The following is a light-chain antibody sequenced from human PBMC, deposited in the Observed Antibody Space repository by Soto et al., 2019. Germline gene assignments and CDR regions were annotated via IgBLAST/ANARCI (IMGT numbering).Light chain of an antibody. CDR2: AAS. J-gene: IGKJ4*01. Sequence: EIVMTQSPATLSVSPGERATLSCRASQSVHSNLAWYQQKPGHAPGLLIYAASTRATGVPARFSGSGSGTEFSLTVSSLQSEDFAVSYCQQYSNWPLTFGGGTKVEIK. CDR1: QSVHSN. CDR3: QQYSNWPLT. V-gene: IGKV3-15*01.